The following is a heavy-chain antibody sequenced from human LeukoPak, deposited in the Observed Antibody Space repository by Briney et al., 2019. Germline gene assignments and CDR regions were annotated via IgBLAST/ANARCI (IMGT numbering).Heavy chain of an antibody. CDR2: IDSGGST. J-gene: IGHJ3*02. CDR1: GFIVSSYY. V-gene: IGHV3-53*01. Sequence: GGSLRLSCAASGFIVSSYYMSWVRQAPGKGPEWVSVIDSGGSTSYADSVKGRFTISRDNSKNTVYLQMNSLKAEDTAVYYCARSGVISAGFDIWGQGTMVTISS. D-gene: IGHD3-10*01. CDR3: ARSGVISAGFDI.